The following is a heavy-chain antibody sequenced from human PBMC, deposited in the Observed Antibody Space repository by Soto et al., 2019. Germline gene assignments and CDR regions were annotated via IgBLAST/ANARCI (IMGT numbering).Heavy chain of an antibody. CDR2: INDRGSL. CDR1: GGSFSGYY. CDR3: ARESHDILTGPPWVWYFDL. Sequence: QVQLQQWGAGPLRPLETLSLTCGVSGGSFSGYYWAWIRQSPGKGLEWIGEINDRGSLNYNPSLKSRVSISGDTSKNHYSLTLRSVTAADTAVYYCARESHDILTGPPWVWYFDLWGRGTLVTVSS. J-gene: IGHJ2*01. D-gene: IGHD3-9*01. V-gene: IGHV4-34*01.